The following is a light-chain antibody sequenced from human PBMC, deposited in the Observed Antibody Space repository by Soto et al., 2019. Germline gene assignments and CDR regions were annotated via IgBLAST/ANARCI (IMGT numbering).Light chain of an antibody. CDR2: GDS. CDR1: QTVLYSSNNKNH. V-gene: IGKV4-1*01. Sequence: DIVMTQSPDSLSVSLGERATINCKSSQTVLYSSNNKNHLGWYQQKPGQAPRLLMYGDSIRAAGVPDRFSGSGSGTEFTLTISRLEDEDFTVYYCHHYETFGQGTKVDIK. J-gene: IGKJ1*01. CDR3: HHYET.